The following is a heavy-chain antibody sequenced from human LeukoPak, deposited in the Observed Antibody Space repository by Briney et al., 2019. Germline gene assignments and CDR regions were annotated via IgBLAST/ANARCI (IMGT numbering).Heavy chain of an antibody. Sequence: SETLSLTCAVYGVSFSGYYWSWIRQPPGKGLEWIGEINHSGSTNYNPSLKSRVTISVDTSKNQFSLKLSSVTAADTAVYYCARLPRITIFGVVTQNVYYYYYMDVWGKGTTVTVSS. D-gene: IGHD3-3*01. CDR1: GVSFSGYY. CDR3: ARLPRITIFGVVTQNVYYYYYMDV. CDR2: INHSGST. V-gene: IGHV4-34*01. J-gene: IGHJ6*03.